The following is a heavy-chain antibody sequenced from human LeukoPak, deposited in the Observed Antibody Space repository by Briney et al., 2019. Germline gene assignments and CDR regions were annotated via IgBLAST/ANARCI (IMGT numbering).Heavy chain of an antibody. D-gene: IGHD6-19*01. J-gene: IGHJ4*02. CDR2: INWNGGST. Sequence: GGSLRLSCAASGFTFDDYGMSWVRQAPGKGLEWVSGINWNGGSTGYADSVKGRFTISRDNAKNSLYLQMNRLRAEDTALYYWARDGGSGWYYFDYWGQGTLVTVSS. CDR1: GFTFDDYG. CDR3: ARDGGSGWYYFDY. V-gene: IGHV3-20*04.